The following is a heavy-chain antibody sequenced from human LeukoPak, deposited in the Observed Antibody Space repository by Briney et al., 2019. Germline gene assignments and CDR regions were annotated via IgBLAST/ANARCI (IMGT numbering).Heavy chain of an antibody. CDR1: GGSISSGSYY. CDR3: AREVGYCSDGSCPTGMDV. CDR2: IYTSGGT. J-gene: IGHJ6*02. D-gene: IGHD2-15*01. Sequence: PSETLSLTCTVSGGSISSGSYYWSWIRQPAGKGLEWIGRIYTSGGTNYNPSLKSRVTISVDTSKNQFSLKPSSVTAADTAVYYCAREVGYCSDGSCPTGMDVWGQGTTVTVSS. V-gene: IGHV4-61*02.